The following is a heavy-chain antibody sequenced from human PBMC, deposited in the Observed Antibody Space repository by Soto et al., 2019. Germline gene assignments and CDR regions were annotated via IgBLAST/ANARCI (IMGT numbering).Heavy chain of an antibody. CDR2: IYWDDDT. V-gene: IGHV2-5*02. CDR3: AHSSPRLHWCDP. CDR1: GFSRSTSGVG. J-gene: IGHJ5*02. D-gene: IGHD1-1*01. Sequence: QITLKESGPTLVKPTQTLTLTCTFSGFSRSTSGVGLGWIRQPPGQALEWLALIYWDDDTRYSPSLKSRLTITKDTSKIRVVLTMTNMDPVDTAPYSCAHSSPRLHWCDPWGQATLVTFSS.